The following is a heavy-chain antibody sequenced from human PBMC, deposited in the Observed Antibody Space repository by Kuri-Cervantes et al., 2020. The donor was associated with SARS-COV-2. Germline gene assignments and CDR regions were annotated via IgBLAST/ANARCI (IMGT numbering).Heavy chain of an antibody. CDR2: INTDGSHK. J-gene: IGHJ4*02. CDR1: GFTFSSYS. V-gene: IGHV3-21*01. CDR3: ARSSVPAEFDY. Sequence: GGSLRLTCAASGFTFSSYSMLWVRQAPGKGVEWVSSINTDGSHKNYADSVKGRFTISRDSAKNSLYLQMNSLRAEETAVYYCARSSVPAEFDYWGQGTLVTVSS. D-gene: IGHD2-2*01.